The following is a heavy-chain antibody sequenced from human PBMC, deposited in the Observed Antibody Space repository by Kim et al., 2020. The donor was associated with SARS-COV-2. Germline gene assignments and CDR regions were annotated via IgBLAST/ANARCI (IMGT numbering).Heavy chain of an antibody. CDR1: GFTFDTYA. D-gene: IGHD2-21*01. CDR3: AKMVIMDGYNYFYYYAM. Sequence: GGSLRLSCVASGFTFDTYAMSWVRQAPGKGLEWVSVISGGAVNKFYADSVRGRFTISRDNSKNTLYFQMNNLRDEETALYYCAKMVIMDGYNYFYYYAM. CDR2: ISGGAVNK. V-gene: IGHV3-23*01. J-gene: IGHJ6*01.